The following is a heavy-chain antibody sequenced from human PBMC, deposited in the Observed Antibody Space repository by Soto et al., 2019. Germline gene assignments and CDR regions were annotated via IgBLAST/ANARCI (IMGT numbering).Heavy chain of an antibody. V-gene: IGHV3-21*01. CDR1: GFTFSSYS. Sequence: GGSLRLSCAASGFTFSSYSMNWVRQAPGKGLECVSSVSSSSSYIYYADSVKGRFTISRDNAKNSLYLQMNSLGAEDTAVYYCARGPFTWEVTTGIPLNWFDPWGQGTLVTVSS. CDR2: VSSSSSYI. D-gene: IGHD1-26*01. J-gene: IGHJ5*02. CDR3: ARGPFTWEVTTGIPLNWFDP.